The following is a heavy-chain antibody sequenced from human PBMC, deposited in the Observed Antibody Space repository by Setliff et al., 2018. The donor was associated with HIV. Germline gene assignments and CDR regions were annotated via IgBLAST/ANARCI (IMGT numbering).Heavy chain of an antibody. CDR2: INHSGST. V-gene: IGHV4-34*01. Sequence: SETLSLTCAVYGGSFSGYYWSWIRQPPGKGLEWIGEINHSGSTNYNPSLKSRVTISRDNTKNSLYLQMNSLRAEDTAIYYCARDNGNICSGSGCWGQGTLVTVSS. D-gene: IGHD2-15*01. J-gene: IGHJ4*02. CDR1: GGSFSGYY. CDR3: ARDNGNICSGSGC.